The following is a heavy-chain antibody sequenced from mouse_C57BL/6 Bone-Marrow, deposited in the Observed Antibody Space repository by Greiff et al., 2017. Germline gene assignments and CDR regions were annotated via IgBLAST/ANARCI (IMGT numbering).Heavy chain of an antibody. D-gene: IGHD4-1*01. CDR3: ASSHWDPDWYFDF. CDR1: GYTFTDYE. J-gene: IGHJ1*03. Sequence: QVQLLQSGAELVRPGASVTLSCTASGYTFTDYEMHWVKQTPVHGLEWIGAIDPETGGTDYTQKFKGKAILTADKSSSTAYMQLRSLTSEDSAVYYCASSHWDPDWYFDFWGTGTTVTVSS. V-gene: IGHV1-15*01. CDR2: IDPETGGT.